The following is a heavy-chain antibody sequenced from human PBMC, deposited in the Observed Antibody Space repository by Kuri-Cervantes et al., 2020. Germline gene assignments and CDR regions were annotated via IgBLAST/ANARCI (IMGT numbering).Heavy chain of an antibody. CDR3: ASHYNLNYARGEDYFDY. J-gene: IGHJ4*02. V-gene: IGHV3-11*04. CDR1: GITFGDFY. Sequence: GGSLRLSCVVSGITFGDFYMTWIRHTPGKGLEWLSYINRGGTNIYYADSVRGRFTISRDNAKNSLSLQMNSLRAEDTAVYYCASHYNLNYARGEDYFDYWGQGTLVTVSS. CDR2: INRGGTNI. D-gene: IGHD1-7*01.